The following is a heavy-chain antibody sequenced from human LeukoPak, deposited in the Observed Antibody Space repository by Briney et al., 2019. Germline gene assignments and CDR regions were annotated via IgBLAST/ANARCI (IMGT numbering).Heavy chain of an antibody. Sequence: ASVKVSCKASGYTFTSYGISWVRQAPGQGLEWMGWISAYNGNTNYAQKLQGRVTMTTDTSTSTAYMELRSLRSDDTAVYYCARSVYYYDSSGYDYWGQGTLVTVSS. CDR2: ISAYNGNT. D-gene: IGHD3-22*01. CDR3: ARSVYYYDSSGYDY. V-gene: IGHV1-18*01. J-gene: IGHJ4*02. CDR1: GYTFTSYG.